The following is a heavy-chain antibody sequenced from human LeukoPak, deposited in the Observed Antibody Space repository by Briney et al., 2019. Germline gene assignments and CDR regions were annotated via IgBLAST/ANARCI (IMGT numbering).Heavy chain of an antibody. V-gene: IGHV3-33*01. CDR1: GFTFSSYG. Sequence: GGSLRLSCAASGFTFSSYGMHWVRQAPGKGLEWVAVIWFDGSTKYYGDSVKGRFTISRDNSRDTLYLRMNSLRAEDTAVYYCATLPRTYGPLDYWGQGTLVTVSS. CDR2: IWFDGSTK. D-gene: IGHD1-7*01. J-gene: IGHJ4*02. CDR3: ATLPRTYGPLDY.